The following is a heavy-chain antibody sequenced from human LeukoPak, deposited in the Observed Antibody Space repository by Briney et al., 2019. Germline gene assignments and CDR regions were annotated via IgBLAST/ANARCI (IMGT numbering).Heavy chain of an antibody. Sequence: GGSLRLSCAASGFTFSSYAMHWVRQAPRKGLERVAVISYDGSNKYYADSVKGRFTISRDNSKNTLYLQMHSLSAEDTAVYSCARRIPPYYYDYWGQGTLVTVSS. V-gene: IGHV3-30-3*01. CDR2: ISYDGSNK. CDR3: ARRIPPYYYDY. D-gene: IGHD5-18*01. CDR1: GFTFSSYA. J-gene: IGHJ4*02.